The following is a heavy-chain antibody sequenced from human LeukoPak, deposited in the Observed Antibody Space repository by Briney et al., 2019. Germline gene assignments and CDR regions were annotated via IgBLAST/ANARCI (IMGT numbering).Heavy chain of an antibody. CDR2: ISGSGDRT. D-gene: IGHD6-13*01. CDR1: GFTFNNYA. V-gene: IGHV3-23*01. Sequence: GGSLRLSCAASGFTFNNYAMSWFRQTPGKGLEWVSAISGSGDRTYYAESVKGRFSISRDNSKNTLYLQMHSLRAEDTAVYYCASPIAAAGSWGQGTLVTVSS. CDR3: ASPIAAAGS. J-gene: IGHJ5*02.